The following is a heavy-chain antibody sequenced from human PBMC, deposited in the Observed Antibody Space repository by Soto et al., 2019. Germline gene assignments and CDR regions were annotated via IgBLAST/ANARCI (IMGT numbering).Heavy chain of an antibody. CDR3: EKTGGFGELLSWFDP. Sequence: GGSLRLSCAASGFTFSSYGMHWVRQAPGKGLEWVAVISYDGSNKYYADSVKGRFTISRDNSKNTLYLQMNSLRAEDTAVYYCEKTGGFGELLSWFDPWGQGTPATVYS. D-gene: IGHD3-10*01. CDR1: GFTFSSYG. J-gene: IGHJ5*02. V-gene: IGHV3-30*18. CDR2: ISYDGSNK.